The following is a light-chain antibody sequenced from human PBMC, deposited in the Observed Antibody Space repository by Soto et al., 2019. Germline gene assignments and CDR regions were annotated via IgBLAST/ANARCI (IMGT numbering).Light chain of an antibody. CDR3: CSFAGSSPYV. Sequence: QSVLTQPASVSGSPGQSITISCTGTSSDVGSYNLVSWYQQHPGKAPKLMIYEGSKRPSGVSNRFSASKSGNTASLTISGLQAEDEADYYCCSFAGSSPYVFGAGTK. CDR1: SSDVGSYNL. V-gene: IGLV2-23*01. CDR2: EGS. J-gene: IGLJ1*01.